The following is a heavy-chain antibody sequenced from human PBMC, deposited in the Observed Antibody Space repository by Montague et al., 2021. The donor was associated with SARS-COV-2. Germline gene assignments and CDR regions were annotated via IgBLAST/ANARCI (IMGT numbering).Heavy chain of an antibody. CDR3: AGDDIVLQGVTKGMDV. D-gene: IGHD3-10*01. J-gene: IGHJ6*02. Sequence: SETLSLTCTVSGGSISSSNYYWGWIRQPPGKGLEWIGNMYYSGSTYYNPSLKSRVTISIDTCKNQFSLTLSSVTAADTAVYYCAGDDIVLQGVTKGMDVWGQGTTVTVSS. CDR2: MYYSGST. CDR1: GGSISSSNYY. V-gene: IGHV4-39*07.